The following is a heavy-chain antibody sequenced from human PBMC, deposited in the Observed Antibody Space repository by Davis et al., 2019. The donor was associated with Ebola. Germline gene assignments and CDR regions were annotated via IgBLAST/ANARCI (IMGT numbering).Heavy chain of an antibody. CDR2: IYHSGST. CDR1: GYSISRGYY. Sequence: SETLSLTCTVSGYSISRGYYWGWIRQTPGKGLEWVGGIYHSGSTYYNPSLKSRVTISVDTSKNQFSLKLSSVTAADTAVYYCARVIAVAYDAFDIWGQGTMVTVSS. D-gene: IGHD6-19*01. V-gene: IGHV4-38-2*02. J-gene: IGHJ3*02. CDR3: ARVIAVAYDAFDI.